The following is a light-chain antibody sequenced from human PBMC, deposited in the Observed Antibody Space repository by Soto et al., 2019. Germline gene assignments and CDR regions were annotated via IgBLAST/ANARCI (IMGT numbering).Light chain of an antibody. Sequence: DLQMTQSPSTLSASVGDRDTITCRASQSINSWLAWYQQKPGKAPKLLIYKASSLESGVPSRFSGSGSGTEFTLTISILQPDDFATYYCQQYNYLWTFGQGTKVEIK. J-gene: IGKJ1*01. CDR1: QSINSW. CDR3: QQYNYLWT. V-gene: IGKV1-5*03. CDR2: KAS.